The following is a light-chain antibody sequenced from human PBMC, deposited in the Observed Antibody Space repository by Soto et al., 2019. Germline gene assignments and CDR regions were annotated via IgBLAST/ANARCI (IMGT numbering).Light chain of an antibody. V-gene: IGKV1-5*03. CDR2: EAS. Sequence: DIQMTQSPSTLSASGGDRVTITCRASQSINFDLAWYQQKPGKAPKLLIYEASNLESGVPSRFSGSGSGTEFTLTVSSLQPDDFATYYCQQSSDYPWTFGQGTKVDIK. J-gene: IGKJ1*01. CDR3: QQSSDYPWT. CDR1: QSINFD.